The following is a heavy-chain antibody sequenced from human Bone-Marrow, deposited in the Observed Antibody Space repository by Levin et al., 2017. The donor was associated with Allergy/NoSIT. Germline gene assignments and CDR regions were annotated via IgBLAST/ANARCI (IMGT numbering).Heavy chain of an antibody. Sequence: GGSLRLSCAASGFTFSSYAMSWVRQAPGKGLEWVSAISGSGGSTYYADSVKGRFTISRDNSKNTLYLQMNSLRAEDTAVYYCAADYYGSGSYYTYFDYWGQGTLVTVSS. V-gene: IGHV3-23*01. CDR1: GFTFSSYA. CDR2: ISGSGGST. CDR3: AADYYGSGSYYTYFDY. D-gene: IGHD3-10*01. J-gene: IGHJ4*02.